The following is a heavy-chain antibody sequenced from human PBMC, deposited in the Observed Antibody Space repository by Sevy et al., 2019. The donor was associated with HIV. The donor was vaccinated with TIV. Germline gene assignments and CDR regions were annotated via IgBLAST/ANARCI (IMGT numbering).Heavy chain of an antibody. D-gene: IGHD7-27*01. CDR1: GFTFSTYA. CDR3: ARDKLGSIDY. Sequence: GGSLRLSCAVSGFTFSTYAMHWVRQAPGKGLECVAIVSSDVSEINYADSVKGRFTISRDNSRNTLYLPMNSLRTEDTALYYCARDKLGSIDYWGQGTLVTVSS. CDR2: VSSDVSEI. V-gene: IGHV3-30-3*01. J-gene: IGHJ4*02.